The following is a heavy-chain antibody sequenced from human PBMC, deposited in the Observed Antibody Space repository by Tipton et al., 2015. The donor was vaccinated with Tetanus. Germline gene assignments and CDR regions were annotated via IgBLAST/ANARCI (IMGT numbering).Heavy chain of an antibody. D-gene: IGHD3-9*01. J-gene: IGHJ4*02. Sequence: SLRLSCAASGFIFSSYSMNWVRQAPGKGLEWVSYISDGGSTIYYADSVKGRFTISRDHATNSLYLQMTSLRDEDTAVYYCARVGYDVLTGYEFVDDGGQRTLVSVSS. V-gene: IGHV3-48*02. CDR2: ISDGGSTI. CDR3: ARVGYDVLTGYEFVDD. CDR1: GFIFSSYS.